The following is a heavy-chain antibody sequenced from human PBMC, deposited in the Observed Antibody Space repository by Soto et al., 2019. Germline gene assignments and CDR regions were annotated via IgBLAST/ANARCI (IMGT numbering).Heavy chain of an antibody. J-gene: IGHJ4*02. V-gene: IGHV3-30-3*01. CDR1: GFTFSSYA. CDR2: ISYDGSNK. D-gene: IGHD2-2*01. Sequence: QVQLVESGGGVVQPGRSLRLSCAASGFTFSSYAMHWVRQAPGKGLEWVAVISYDGSNKYYADSVKGRFTISRDNSKNTLYLQMNSLRAEDTAVYYCARDRSQLPRDCWGQGTLVTVSS. CDR3: ARDRSQLPRDC.